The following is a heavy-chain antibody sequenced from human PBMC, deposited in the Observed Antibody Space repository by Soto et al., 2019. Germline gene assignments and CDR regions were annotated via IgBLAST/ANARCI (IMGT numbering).Heavy chain of an antibody. CDR1: GFAFSNYW. J-gene: IGHJ2*01. CDR3: VRARIDL. V-gene: IGHV3-7*01. CDR2: INPDGREK. Sequence: EEQLVESGGGLVQPGGSLRLSCAASGFAFSNYWMTGGRQAPGKGLEWVANINPDGREKYYVDSVKGRFTSSRDNVKNSLYLHMNSLRAEDTALYYCVRARIDLWGRGTLVTVSS.